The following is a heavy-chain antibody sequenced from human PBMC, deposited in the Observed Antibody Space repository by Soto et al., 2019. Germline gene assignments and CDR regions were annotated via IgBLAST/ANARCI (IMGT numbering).Heavy chain of an antibody. CDR2: SNCRGNT. V-gene: IGHV4-31*03. Sequence: SETLSLTCSVSGDSISRFAYYWTWIRQHTEKGLECSGSSNCRGNTYYGPSVESRLTISIDTSKNQFYLKMTCVTDEDTAVYYCARERGAYSSGGYLFRGAFDVWRQGTMVTVSS. CDR1: GDSISRFAYY. J-gene: IGHJ3*01. D-gene: IGHD3-22*01. CDR3: ARERGAYSSGGYLFRGAFDV.